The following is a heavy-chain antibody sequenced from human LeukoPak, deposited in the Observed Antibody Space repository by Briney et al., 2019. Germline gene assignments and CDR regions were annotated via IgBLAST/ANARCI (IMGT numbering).Heavy chain of an antibody. CDR2: IKQDGSEK. D-gene: IGHD7-27*01. Sequence: GGSLRLSCVASGFTFSSYLMSWVRQAPGRGLEWVANIKQDGSEKYYVDSVKGRFTISRDNAKNSLYLQMNSLRAEDTAVYYCARAWGSNDYWGQGTLVTVSS. V-gene: IGHV3-7*01. CDR3: ARAWGSNDY. J-gene: IGHJ4*02. CDR1: GFTFSSYL.